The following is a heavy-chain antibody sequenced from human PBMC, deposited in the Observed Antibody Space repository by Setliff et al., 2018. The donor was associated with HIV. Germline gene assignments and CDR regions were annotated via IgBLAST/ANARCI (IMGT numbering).Heavy chain of an antibody. CDR1: GDSISSGTYY. J-gene: IGHJ6*03. Sequence: SETLSLTCTVSGDSISSGTYYWSWIRQPAGKGLEWIGRIYSSGSTNYNPSLESRVTISVDTSKNQFSLKLSSVTAADTAVYYCASEAWTSYRSSSGYYYYYMDVWGKGTTVTVSS. D-gene: IGHD6-6*01. CDR3: ASEAWTSYRSSSGYYYYYMDV. CDR2: IYSSGST. V-gene: IGHV4-61*02.